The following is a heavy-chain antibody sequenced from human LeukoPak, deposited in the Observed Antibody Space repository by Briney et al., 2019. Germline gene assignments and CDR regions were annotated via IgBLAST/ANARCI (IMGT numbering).Heavy chain of an antibody. CDR2: IYHSGST. J-gene: IGHJ4*02. CDR3: ARHPFATPFDV. Sequence: PSETLSLTCAVSGGSISSGGHSWSWIRQPPGKGLEWIGYIYHSGSTYYNPSLKSRVTISVDRSKNQFSLKLSSVTAADTAVYYCARHPFATPFDVWGRGIPVTVSS. V-gene: IGHV4-30-2*01. CDR1: GGSISSGGHS.